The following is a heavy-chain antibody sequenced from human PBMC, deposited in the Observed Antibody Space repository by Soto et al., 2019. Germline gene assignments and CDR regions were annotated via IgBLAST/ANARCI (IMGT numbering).Heavy chain of an antibody. CDR1: GGSFSDSY. CDR3: ARRGRFSPEYFQH. D-gene: IGHD3-10*01. J-gene: IGHJ1*01. Sequence: QVQLQQWGAGLLKPSETLSLTCGVFGGSFSDSYWNWIRQPPGKGLEWIGEINRSGSTNYNPSLESRVTISVDTSKDQFSLKLSSVTAADTAVYYCARRGRFSPEYFQHWGQGTLVTVSS. V-gene: IGHV4-34*01. CDR2: INRSGST.